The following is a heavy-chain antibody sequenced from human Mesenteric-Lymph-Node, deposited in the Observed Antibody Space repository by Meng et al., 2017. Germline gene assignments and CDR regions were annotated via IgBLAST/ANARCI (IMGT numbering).Heavy chain of an antibody. J-gene: IGHJ4*02. V-gene: IGHV4-30-4*01. CDR3: ARGELLWDY. CDR2: MDYRGST. Sequence: QGPRREPGAGLVKPHQTRSLPCPVPGDSTCSGEYFWSWIRQPPGNGLEWIGYMDYRGSTFYNPSLKSRVTISVDTSKNQFSLKLSSVTAADTAVYFCARGELLWDYWGQGTLVTVSS. D-gene: IGHD2-2*01. CDR1: GDSTCSGEYF.